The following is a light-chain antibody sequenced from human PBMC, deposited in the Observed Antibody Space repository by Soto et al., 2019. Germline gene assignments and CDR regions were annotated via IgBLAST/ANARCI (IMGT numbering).Light chain of an antibody. Sequence: DIQMTQSPSSLSASVGDRVTITCRASRSIGNYLNCYQQKPESAPKLLIYLTSSLQSGVPSRFSGSGSGTDFTLTISSLQPEDFATYYCQQSYSTPYSFGQGTKLEIK. CDR1: RSIGNY. CDR3: QQSYSTPYS. CDR2: LTS. J-gene: IGKJ2*01. V-gene: IGKV1-39*01.